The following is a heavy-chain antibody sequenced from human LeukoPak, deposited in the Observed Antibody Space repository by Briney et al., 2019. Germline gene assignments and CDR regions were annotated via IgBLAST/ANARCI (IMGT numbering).Heavy chain of an antibody. CDR1: GGSFSGYY. D-gene: IGHD1-26*01. CDR3: ARRISGSSTNWFDP. J-gene: IGHJ5*02. Sequence: SETLSLTCAVYGGSFSGYYWGWIRQPPGKGLEWIGNIYYTGSTYYSPSLKSRVTISVDTSKNQLSLKLNSVTAADTAMYYCARRISGSSTNWFDPWGQGTLVTVSS. CDR2: IYYTGST. V-gene: IGHV4-34*01.